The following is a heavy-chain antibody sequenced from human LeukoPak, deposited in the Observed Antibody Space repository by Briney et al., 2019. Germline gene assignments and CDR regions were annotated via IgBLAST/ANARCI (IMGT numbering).Heavy chain of an antibody. CDR3: ARRAAAVGTYYMDV. V-gene: IGHV4-59*01. Sequence: PSETLSLTCTVSGGSINSYYWNWIRQPPGKGLECIGYIYYSGGTNYNPSLKSRVTIAVDTSKNQFSLKLSSVTAADTAVYYCARRAAAVGTYYMDVWGKGTTVTASS. J-gene: IGHJ6*03. CDR2: IYYSGGT. D-gene: IGHD6-13*01. CDR1: GGSINSYY.